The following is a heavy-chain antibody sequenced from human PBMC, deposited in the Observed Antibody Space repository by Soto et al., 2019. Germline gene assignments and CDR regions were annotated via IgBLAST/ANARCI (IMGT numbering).Heavy chain of an antibody. V-gene: IGHV4-59*12. CDR2: IYYSGNT. J-gene: IGHJ4*02. Sequence: PSETLSLTCTVSGGSIGTYYWSWIRQPPGKGLEWIGYIYYSGNTNYNPSLKRRVSISVDTSKNQFSLKLSSVTAADTAVYYCARGGIAAAAPPDYWGQGTLVTVSS. CDR1: GGSIGTYY. D-gene: IGHD6-13*01. CDR3: ARGGIAAAAPPDY.